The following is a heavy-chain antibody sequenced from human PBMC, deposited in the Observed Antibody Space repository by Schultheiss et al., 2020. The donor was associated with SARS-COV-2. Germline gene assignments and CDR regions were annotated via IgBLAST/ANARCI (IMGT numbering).Heavy chain of an antibody. D-gene: IGHD3-10*01. V-gene: IGHV3-23*01. Sequence: GGSLRLSCVASGFAFSSYAMSWVRQAPGKGLEWVSAISGSGGSTYYADSVKGRFTISRDNSKNTLYLQMNSLRAEDTAVYYCASDVLLWFGEPRYFDYWGQGTLVTVSS. CDR3: ASDVLLWFGEPRYFDY. CDR1: GFAFSSYA. CDR2: ISGSGGST. J-gene: IGHJ4*02.